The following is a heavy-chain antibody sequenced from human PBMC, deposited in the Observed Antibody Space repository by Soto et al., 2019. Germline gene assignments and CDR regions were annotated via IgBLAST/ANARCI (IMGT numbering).Heavy chain of an antibody. V-gene: IGHV3-23*01. Sequence: EVQLLESGGGLVQPGGSLRISCAASGFTFSSYAMSWVRQAPGKGLEWVSGISASGGRTYYADSVKGRSTISRDNSKNTMYLQMNSLRVEDTAVYKCAKDWDLLRAFDLWGQGTMVTVSS. CDR3: AKDWDLLRAFDL. J-gene: IGHJ3*01. CDR2: ISASGGRT. D-gene: IGHD1-26*01. CDR1: GFTFSSYA.